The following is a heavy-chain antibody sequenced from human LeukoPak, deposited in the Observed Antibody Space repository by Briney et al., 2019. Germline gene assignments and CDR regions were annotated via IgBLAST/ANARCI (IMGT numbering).Heavy chain of an antibody. CDR1: GFTFSDYY. V-gene: IGHV3-11*01. CDR3: AKKGPARAHCSSTSCYGPYFDY. Sequence: GGSLRLSCAASGFTFSDYYMSWIRQAQGKGLEWVSYISSSGSTIYYADSVKGRFTISRDNAKNSLYLQMNSLRAEDTALYYCAKKGPARAHCSSTSCYGPYFDYWGQGTLVTVSS. J-gene: IGHJ4*02. D-gene: IGHD2-2*01. CDR2: ISSSGSTI.